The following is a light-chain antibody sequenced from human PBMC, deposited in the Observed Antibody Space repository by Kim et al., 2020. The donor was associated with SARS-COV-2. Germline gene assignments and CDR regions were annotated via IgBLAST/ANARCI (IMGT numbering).Light chain of an antibody. CDR2: DAS. CDR3: KHYNSDRGT. J-gene: IGKJ1*01. Sequence: DIQMTQSPSPLSASVGDRVTITCRASQSVSSWLAWYQQKPGKAPKLLIFDASSLKRGVPSRFSGSGSGTDFTLTISSLKPDDFATYYCKHYNSDRGTFGQGSKGDIK. CDR1: QSVSSW. V-gene: IGKV1-5*01.